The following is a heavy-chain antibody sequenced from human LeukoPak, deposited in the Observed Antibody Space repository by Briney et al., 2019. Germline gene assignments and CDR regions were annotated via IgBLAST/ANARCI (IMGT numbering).Heavy chain of an antibody. D-gene: IGHD5-12*01. V-gene: IGHV3-53*04. Sequence: PGGSLRLSCAASGFTVSSYFMSWVRQAPGKGLEGVSVIHSGGSTLYADSVKGRFTISRHNSKNTLYLQVDSLRAEDTAVYFCARGGSSGNDYSSFDIWGQGAMVTVSS. CDR1: GFTVSSYF. J-gene: IGHJ3*02. CDR3: ARGGSSGNDYSSFDI. CDR2: IHSGGST.